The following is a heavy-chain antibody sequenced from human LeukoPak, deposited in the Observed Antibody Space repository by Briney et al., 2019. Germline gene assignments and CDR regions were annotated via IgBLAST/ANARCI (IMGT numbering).Heavy chain of an antibody. J-gene: IGHJ4*02. CDR3: AKPQYSSGWYDSFDY. Sequence: GGSLRLSCAASGFTFSSYAMSWVRQAPGKGLEWVSAISGSGGSTYYADSVKGRFTISRDNSKNTLYLQMNSLRAEDTAVYYCAKPQYSSGWYDSFDYWGQGTLVTVSS. CDR2: ISGSGGST. CDR1: GFTFSSYA. V-gene: IGHV3-23*01. D-gene: IGHD6-19*01.